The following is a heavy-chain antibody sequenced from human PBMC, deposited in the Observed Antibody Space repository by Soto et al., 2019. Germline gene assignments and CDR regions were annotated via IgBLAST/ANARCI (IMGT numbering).Heavy chain of an antibody. CDR3: ARDLGGFHASSNYYTNEILN. CDR2: INWNGGST. J-gene: IGHJ4*02. Sequence: GESLRHSCAASGFILKHFGMSWVRRAPGKGLEWVSAINWNGGSTGYADSVKGRFTISRDNAKNSLYLQMNSLRADDTAVYHCARDLGGFHASSNYYTNEILNLDQGALITVSA. CDR1: GFILKHFG. V-gene: IGHV3-20*01. D-gene: IGHD2-8*01.